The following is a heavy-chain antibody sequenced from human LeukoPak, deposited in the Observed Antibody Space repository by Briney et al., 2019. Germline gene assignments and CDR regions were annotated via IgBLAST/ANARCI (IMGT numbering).Heavy chain of an antibody. CDR1: GGSISSSY. CDR2: IYSSGSS. J-gene: IGHJ4*02. V-gene: IGHV4-4*07. CDR3: ARGCVVSSGTGSDY. Sequence: SETLSLTCTVSGGSISSSYWSWIRQSAGKGLEWIGRIYSSGSSNYNPSLKSRVTMSVDTSKNQFSLELSSVTAADTAVYYCARGCVVSSGTGSDYWGQGTLVTVSS. D-gene: IGHD2-8*02.